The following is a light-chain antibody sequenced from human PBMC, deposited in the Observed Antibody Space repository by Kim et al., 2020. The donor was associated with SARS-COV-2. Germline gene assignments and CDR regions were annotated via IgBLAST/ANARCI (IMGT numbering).Light chain of an antibody. Sequence: SPGERATLSCRASQSVSSYLAWYQQKPGQAPRLLIYDASNRATGFPARFSGSGSGTDFTLTISSLEPEDFAVYYCQQRSNWPPFTFGPGTKVDIK. CDR3: QQRSNWPPFT. CDR2: DAS. J-gene: IGKJ3*01. CDR1: QSVSSY. V-gene: IGKV3-11*01.